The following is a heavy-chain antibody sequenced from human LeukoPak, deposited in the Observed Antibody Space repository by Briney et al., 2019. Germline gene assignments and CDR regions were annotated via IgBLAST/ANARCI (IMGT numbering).Heavy chain of an antibody. V-gene: IGHV1-18*01. CDR3: ARDSLIPPARSLDY. CDR2: SSYNGNT. Sequence: ASVKVSCKASGYIFTSYGISWVRQAPGQGLEGMGWSSYNGNTNYAQNLQGRVTMTTGTSTSTAYMELRSLRSDDTAVYYCARDSLIPPARSLDYWGQGTLVTVSS. CDR1: GYIFTSYG. J-gene: IGHJ4*02. D-gene: IGHD2-15*01.